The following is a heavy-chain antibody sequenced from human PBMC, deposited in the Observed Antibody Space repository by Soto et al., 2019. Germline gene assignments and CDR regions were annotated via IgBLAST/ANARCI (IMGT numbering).Heavy chain of an antibody. CDR3: ARASYFDHAFDI. CDR2: ISAYNGNT. J-gene: IGHJ3*02. D-gene: IGHD3-9*01. V-gene: IGHV1-18*01. Sequence: ASVNVSCKTSGYTFSIYGISWVRQAPGQGLEWMGWISAYNGNTNYAQKLQGRVTMTTDTSTSTAYMELRSLRSDDTAVYYCARASYFDHAFDIWGQGTMVTVSS. CDR1: GYTFSIYG.